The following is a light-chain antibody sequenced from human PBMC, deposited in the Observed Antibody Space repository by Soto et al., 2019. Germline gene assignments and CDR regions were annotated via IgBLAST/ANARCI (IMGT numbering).Light chain of an antibody. V-gene: IGLV2-14*01. Sequence: QSALTQPASVSGSPGQSITISCTGTSSDVGGYNYVSWYQQHPGKAPKLMIYEVSNRPSGVSNRFSGSKSGNTASLTISGPQPEDEADYYCCSYSSSSTPVVFGGGTKVTVL. J-gene: IGLJ2*01. CDR2: EVS. CDR3: CSYSSSSTPVV. CDR1: SSDVGGYNY.